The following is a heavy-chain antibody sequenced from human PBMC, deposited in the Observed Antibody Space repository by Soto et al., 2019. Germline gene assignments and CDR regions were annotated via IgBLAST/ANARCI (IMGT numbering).Heavy chain of an antibody. CDR1: GFTFSSYW. CDR3: AREVPWLPFNYYGMDV. V-gene: IGHV3-7*01. CDR2: IKQDGSEK. Sequence: EVQLVESGGGLVQPGGSLRLSCAASGFTFSSYWMSWVRQAPGKGLEWVANIKQDGSEKYYADSVKGRFTISRDNAKNSLYLQMNSLRAEDTAVYYCAREVPWLPFNYYGMDVWGQGTTVTVSS. J-gene: IGHJ6*02. D-gene: IGHD5-18*01.